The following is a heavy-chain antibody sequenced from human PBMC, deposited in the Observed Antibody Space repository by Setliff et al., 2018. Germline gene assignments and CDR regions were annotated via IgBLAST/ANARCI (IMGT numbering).Heavy chain of an antibody. CDR1: GFSFRTFS. CDR3: ARDVGGEGYFDS. D-gene: IGHD3-10*01. J-gene: IGHJ4*02. CDR2: ISPDSIHI. V-gene: IGHV3-21*01. Sequence: PGGSLRLSCAASGFSFRTFSMHWVRQAPGKGLEWVSSISPDSIHIYYADSVKGRFTISRDNARDSLYLHMNSLGAEDTAVYYCARDVGGEGYFDSWGQGTLVTVSS.